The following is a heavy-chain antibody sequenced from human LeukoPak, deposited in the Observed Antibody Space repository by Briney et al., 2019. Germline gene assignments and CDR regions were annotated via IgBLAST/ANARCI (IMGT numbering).Heavy chain of an antibody. D-gene: IGHD2-2*01. J-gene: IGHJ4*02. CDR3: RGCSSTSCYDY. CDR1: GFTFSDYY. Sequence: GGSLRLSCAASGFTFSDYYMSWIRQAPGKGLEWVSYISSSGSTISYADSVKGRFTISRDNAKNSLYLQMDSLRAEDTAVYNCRGCSSTSCYDYWGQGTLVTVSS. V-gene: IGHV3-11*01. CDR2: ISSSGSTI.